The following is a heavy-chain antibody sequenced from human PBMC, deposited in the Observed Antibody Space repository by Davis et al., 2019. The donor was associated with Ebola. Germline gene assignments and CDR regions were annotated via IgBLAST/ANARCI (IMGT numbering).Heavy chain of an antibody. CDR3: AKEEEADASGALYYYYYGMDV. CDR2: IKQDGSEK. J-gene: IGHJ6*02. D-gene: IGHD6-25*01. V-gene: IGHV3-7*01. Sequence: GESLKISCAASGFTFSSYWMSWVRQAPGKGLEWVANIKQDGSEKYYVDSVKGRFTISRDNSKNTLYLQMNSLRAEDTAVYYCAKEEEADASGALYYYYYGMDVWGQGTTVTVSS. CDR1: GFTFSSYW.